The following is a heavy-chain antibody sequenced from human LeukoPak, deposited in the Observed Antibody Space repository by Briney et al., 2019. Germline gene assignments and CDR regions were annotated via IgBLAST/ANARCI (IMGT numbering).Heavy chain of an antibody. V-gene: IGHV4-61*02. D-gene: IGHD1-20*01. CDR3: ASGLEVNWKGSAFDI. Sequence: PSETLSLTCSVHGGSISSGSYYLSWIRQPAGKGLEWIGRIYTSGSTNYNPSLKSRVTISVDTSKNQFSLKLSSVTAADTAVYYCASGLEVNWKGSAFDIWGQGTMVTVSS. CDR2: IYTSGST. CDR1: GGSISSGSYY. J-gene: IGHJ3*02.